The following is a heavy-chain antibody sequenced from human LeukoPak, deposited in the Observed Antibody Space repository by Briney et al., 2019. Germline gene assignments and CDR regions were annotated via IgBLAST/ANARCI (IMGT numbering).Heavy chain of an antibody. Sequence: PGGSLRLSCAASGFTFSSYGMHWVRQAPGKGLEWVAFIRYDGSNKYYADSVKGRFTISRDNSKNTLYLQMNSLRAEDTAVYYCAKEWGYDFWSGLFDYWGQGTLVTVSS. CDR3: AKEWGYDFWSGLFDY. J-gene: IGHJ4*02. V-gene: IGHV3-30*02. D-gene: IGHD3-3*01. CDR2: IRYDGSNK. CDR1: GFTFSSYG.